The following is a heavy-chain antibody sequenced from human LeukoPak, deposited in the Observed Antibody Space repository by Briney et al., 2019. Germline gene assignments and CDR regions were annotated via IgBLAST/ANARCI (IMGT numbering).Heavy chain of an antibody. CDR1: GGSIGSSSYS. Sequence: PSETLSLTCTVSGGSIGSSSYSWGWVRQPPGKGLEWIGSIYYSGSTYYNPSLKSRVTISVDTSKNQFSLKLRSVTAADTAVYYFARHLFNWFYMDVWGKGTTVTVSS. V-gene: IGHV4-39*01. CDR2: IYYSGST. D-gene: IGHD1-1*01. CDR3: ARHLFNWFYMDV. J-gene: IGHJ6*03.